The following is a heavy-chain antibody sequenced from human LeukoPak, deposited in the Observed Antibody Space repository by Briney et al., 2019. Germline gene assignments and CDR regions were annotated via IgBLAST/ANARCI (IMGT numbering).Heavy chain of an antibody. CDR1: GYTFTSYD. CDR3: ARGDYGDYVINY. Sequence: ASVKASCKASGYTFTSYDINWVRQATGQGLEWMGIINPSGGSTSYAQKFQGRVTMTRDTSTSTVYMELSSLRSEDTAVYYCARGDYGDYVINYWGQGTLVTVSS. J-gene: IGHJ4*02. D-gene: IGHD4-17*01. CDR2: INPSGGST. V-gene: IGHV1-46*01.